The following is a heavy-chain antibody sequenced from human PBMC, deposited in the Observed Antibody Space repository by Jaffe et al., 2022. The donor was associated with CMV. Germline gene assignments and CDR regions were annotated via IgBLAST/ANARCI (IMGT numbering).Heavy chain of an antibody. CDR2: IYYSGST. CDR1: GGSISSSSYY. Sequence: QLQLQESGPGLVKPSETLSLTCTVSGGSISSSSYYWGWIRQPPGKGLEWIGSIYYSGSTYYNPSLKSRVTISVDTSKNQFSLKLSSVTAADTAVYYCARRNLPPYYGSGSYDYWGQGTLVTVSS. D-gene: IGHD3-10*01. CDR3: ARRNLPPYYGSGSYDY. V-gene: IGHV4-39*01. J-gene: IGHJ4*02.